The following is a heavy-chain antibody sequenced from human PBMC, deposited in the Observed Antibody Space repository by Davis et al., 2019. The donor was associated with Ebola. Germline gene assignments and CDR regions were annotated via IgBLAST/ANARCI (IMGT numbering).Heavy chain of an antibody. Sequence: MPGGSLRLSCAASGFTFSSYSMNWVRQAPGKGLEWIGYIYYSGSTYYNPSLKSRVTISVDTSKNQFSLKLSSVTAADTAVYYCARAPFGWFDPWGQGTLVTVSS. CDR1: GFTFSSYS. V-gene: IGHV4-59*06. CDR3: ARAPFGWFDP. CDR2: IYYSGST. J-gene: IGHJ5*02. D-gene: IGHD3-16*01.